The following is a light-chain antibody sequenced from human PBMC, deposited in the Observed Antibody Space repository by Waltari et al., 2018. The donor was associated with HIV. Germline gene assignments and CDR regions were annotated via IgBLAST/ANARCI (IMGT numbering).Light chain of an antibody. CDR2: DVS. CDR1: SSDIGAYNY. J-gene: IGLJ2*01. Sequence: QSALTQPPPASGSPGPSATIFCTGTSSDIGAYNYVPWFQQHPGKAPKLMIFDVSKRPSGVPDRFSGSKSGNTASLTVSGLQAEDEADYYCASHAGSKDVFGGGTKLTVL. CDR3: ASHAGSKDV. V-gene: IGLV2-8*01.